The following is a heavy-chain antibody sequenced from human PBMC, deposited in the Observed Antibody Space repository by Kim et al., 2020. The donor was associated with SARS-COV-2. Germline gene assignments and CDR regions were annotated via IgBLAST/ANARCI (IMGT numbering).Heavy chain of an antibody. J-gene: IGHJ3*02. CDR3: ARQTPKLWFGEYDRAFDI. CDR2: IYYSGST. CDR1: GGSISSSSYY. Sequence: SETLSLTCTVSGGSISSSSYYWGWIRQPPGKGLEWIGSIYYSGSTYYNPSLKSRVTISVDTSKNQFSLKLSSVTAADTAVYYCARQTPKLWFGEYDRAFDIWGQGTMVTVSS. V-gene: IGHV4-39*01. D-gene: IGHD3-10*01.